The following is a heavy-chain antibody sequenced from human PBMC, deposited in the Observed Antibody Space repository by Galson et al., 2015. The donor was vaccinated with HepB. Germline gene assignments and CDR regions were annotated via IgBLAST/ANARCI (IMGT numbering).Heavy chain of an antibody. CDR1: GFTFSSYT. Sequence: SLRLSCAAPGFTFSSYTMHWVRQAPGKGLEWVAVISYDGSNKYYADSVKGRFTISRDNSKNTLFLQMDSLRAEDTAVYYCARGRFYRQELSPNGMDVWGQGTTVTVSS. V-gene: IGHV3-30*04. D-gene: IGHD6-13*01. J-gene: IGHJ6*02. CDR2: ISYDGSNK. CDR3: ARGRFYRQELSPNGMDV.